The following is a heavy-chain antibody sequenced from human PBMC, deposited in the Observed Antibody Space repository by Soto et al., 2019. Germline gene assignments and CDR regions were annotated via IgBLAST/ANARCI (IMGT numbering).Heavy chain of an antibody. CDR3: ARIASAGRGWDV. CDR2: IKQDGSEK. D-gene: IGHD6-13*01. J-gene: IGHJ6*02. Sequence: EVQLVESGGGLVQPVGSLRLSCAASGFTFSSYWMSWVRQAPVKGLEWVGNIKQDGSEKNYVDFVKGRFTISRDNAKNSLYLQMNSLRAEDTAVYYCARIASAGRGWDVWGQGTTVVVSS. CDR1: GFTFSSYW. V-gene: IGHV3-7*01.